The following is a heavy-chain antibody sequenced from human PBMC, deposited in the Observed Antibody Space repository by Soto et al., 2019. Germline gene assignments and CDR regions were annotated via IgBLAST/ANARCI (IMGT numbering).Heavy chain of an antibody. CDR1: GYTFTNYI. J-gene: IGHJ6*03. D-gene: IGHD3-22*01. V-gene: IGHV1-18*01. Sequence: ASVKVSCKASGYTFTNYIITWVRQAPGQGLEWMGWIIGYNGNTNYAQNFQGRVTMTADTSTSTAYMDLRSLRSDDTAVYYCAGGGSIVVATRRLMDVWGKGTTVTVSS. CDR2: IIGYNGNT. CDR3: AGGGSIVVATRRLMDV.